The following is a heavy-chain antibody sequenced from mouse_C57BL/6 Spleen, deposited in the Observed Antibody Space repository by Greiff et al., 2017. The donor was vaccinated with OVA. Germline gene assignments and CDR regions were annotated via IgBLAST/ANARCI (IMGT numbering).Heavy chain of an antibody. D-gene: IGHD2-1*01. V-gene: IGHV1-18*01. CDR2: INPNNGGT. J-gene: IGHJ2*01. CDR3: ARRDGNLYYFDY. CDR1: GYTFTDYN. Sequence: DVQLQESGPELVKPGASVKIPCKASGYTFTDYNMDWVKQSHGKSLEWIGDINPNNGGTIYNQKFKGKATLTVDKSSSTAYMELRSLTSEDTAVYYCARRDGNLYYFDYWGQGTTLTVSS.